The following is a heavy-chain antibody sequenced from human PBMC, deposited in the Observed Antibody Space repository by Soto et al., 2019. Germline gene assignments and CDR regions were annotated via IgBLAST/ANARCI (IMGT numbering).Heavy chain of an antibody. D-gene: IGHD2-15*01. CDR3: ARDRGGDCSGGSCWGEDAFDI. J-gene: IGHJ3*02. Sequence: QVQLQESGPGLVKPSETLSLTCTVSGGSISSYYWSWIRQPPGKGLEWIGYIYYSGSTNYNPSLKSRVTISVDTSKNQFSLKLSSVTAANTAVYYCARDRGGDCSGGSCWGEDAFDIWGQGTMVTVSS. V-gene: IGHV4-59*01. CDR2: IYYSGST. CDR1: GGSISSYY.